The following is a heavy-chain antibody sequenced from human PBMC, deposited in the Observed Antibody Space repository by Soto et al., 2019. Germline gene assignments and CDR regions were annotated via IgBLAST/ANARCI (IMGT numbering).Heavy chain of an antibody. V-gene: IGHV3-48*02. CDR1: GFTFSSYS. D-gene: IGHD4-17*01. CDR3: AREDYGDYSGLYYYGMDV. CDR2: ISSSSSTI. Sequence: PGGSLRLSCAASGFTFSSYSMNWVRQAPGKGLEWVSYISSSSSTIYYADSVKGRFTISRDNAKNSLYLQMNSLRDEDTAVYYCAREDYGDYSGLYYYGMDVWGQGTTVTVSS. J-gene: IGHJ6*02.